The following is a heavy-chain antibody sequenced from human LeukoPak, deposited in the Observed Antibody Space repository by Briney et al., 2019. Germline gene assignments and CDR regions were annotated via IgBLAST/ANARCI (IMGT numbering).Heavy chain of an antibody. CDR3: ARVSIGYCSGGSCYSFVY. CDR1: GGTFSSYA. D-gene: IGHD2-15*01. V-gene: IGHV1-69*01. CDR2: IIPIFGTA. J-gene: IGHJ4*02. Sequence: SVKVSCKASGGTFSSYAISWVRQAPGQGLEWMGGIIPIFGTANYAQKFQGRVTITADESTSTAYMELSSLRSEDTAVYYCARVSIGYCSGGSCYSFVYWRQGTLVTVSS.